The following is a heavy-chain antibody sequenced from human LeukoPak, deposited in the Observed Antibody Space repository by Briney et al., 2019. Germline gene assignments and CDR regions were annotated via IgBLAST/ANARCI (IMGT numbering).Heavy chain of an antibody. CDR1: GFTFSSYA. J-gene: IGHJ4*02. Sequence: GKSLRLSCAASGFTFSSYAMHWVRQAPGKRLEWVAVISYDGSNKYYADSVKGRFTISRDNSKNTLYLQMNSLRAEDTAVYYCARGGITIFGVVIRPGIFDYWGQGTLVTVSS. CDR2: ISYDGSNK. D-gene: IGHD3-3*01. V-gene: IGHV3-30-3*01. CDR3: ARGGITIFGVVIRPGIFDY.